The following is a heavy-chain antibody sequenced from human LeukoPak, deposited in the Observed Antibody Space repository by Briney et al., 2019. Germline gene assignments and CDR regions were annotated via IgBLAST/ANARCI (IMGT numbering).Heavy chain of an antibody. V-gene: IGHV4-34*01. CDR1: GESFSGYY. J-gene: IGHJ4*02. Sequence: SETLSLTCAVYGESFSGYYWTWIRQPPGKGLEWIGEINHSGSINCNPSLKSRVIISVNTSKNQFSLKLTSATAADTAAYYCARAGEKVTIDYWGQGTLVTVSS. CDR2: INHSGSI. D-gene: IGHD4-17*01. CDR3: ARAGEKVTIDY.